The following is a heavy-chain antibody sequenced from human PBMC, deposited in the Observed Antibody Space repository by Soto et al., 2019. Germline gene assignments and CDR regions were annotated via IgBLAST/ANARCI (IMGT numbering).Heavy chain of an antibody. J-gene: IGHJ6*02. D-gene: IGHD2-8*02. V-gene: IGHV3-23*01. CDR3: TRDWTGNTCPCMDV. Sequence: EVQLLESGGGLVQPGGSLSLSCTASGFTFSTYAMTWVRQAPGKGLEWVSTVSGSGAKTYYADSVRGRFTISRDNSKDTLYLQMNSLTAEDTATYYCTRDWTGNTCPCMDVWGQGTTVTVSS. CDR2: VSGSGAKT. CDR1: GFTFSTYA.